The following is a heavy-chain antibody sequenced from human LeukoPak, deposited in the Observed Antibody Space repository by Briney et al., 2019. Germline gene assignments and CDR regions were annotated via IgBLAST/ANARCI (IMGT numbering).Heavy chain of an antibody. J-gene: IGHJ6*03. CDR1: GDSISSSSYY. CDR2: IYYSGST. D-gene: IGHD2-15*01. Sequence: SETLSLTCSVSGDSISSSSYYWGWIRQPPGKGLEWIGSIYYSGSTFYNPSLKSRVTISVDTSKNQFSLNLTSVTAADTAVYYCTRVGGYYYYMDVWGIGTTVTVPS. CDR3: TRVGGYYYYMDV. V-gene: IGHV4-39*07.